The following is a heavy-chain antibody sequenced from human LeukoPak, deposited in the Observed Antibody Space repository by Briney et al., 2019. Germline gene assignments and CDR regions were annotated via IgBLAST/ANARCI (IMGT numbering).Heavy chain of an antibody. CDR3: ARGRVSSSTWFSTYYYYFYMGV. CDR2: VDHTGST. V-gene: IGHV4-59*01. D-gene: IGHD3-10*01. J-gene: IGHJ6*03. CDR1: DDSITMYY. Sequence: SETLSLTCTVSDDSITMYYWTWIRQPPGKGLEWIGYVDHTGSTNFNPSLNGRVSISRDTSKNLFSLRLRSVTAADTAVYFCARGRVSSSTWFSTYYYYFYMGVWGKGTTVTVSS.